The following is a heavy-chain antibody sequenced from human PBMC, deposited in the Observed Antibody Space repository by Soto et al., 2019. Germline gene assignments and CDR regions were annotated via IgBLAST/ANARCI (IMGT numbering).Heavy chain of an antibody. CDR2: ISFSGDST. J-gene: IGHJ4*02. D-gene: IGHD2-15*01. CDR1: GFTFSTYA. Sequence: GGSLRLSCAASGFTFSTYAMNWVRQAPGKGLEWISTISFSGDSTYYADSVKGRFNISRDNSKNTLYLQMNSLIAEDTAMYYCATRHLVYCSGGTCNPFDFWGQGALVTVSS. V-gene: IGHV3-23*01. CDR3: ATRHLVYCSGGTCNPFDF.